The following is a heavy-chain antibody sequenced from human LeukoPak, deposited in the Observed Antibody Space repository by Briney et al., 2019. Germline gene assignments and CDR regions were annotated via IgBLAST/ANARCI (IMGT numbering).Heavy chain of an antibody. CDR1: GFTFSRYN. CDR2: ISRTGNYI. D-gene: IGHD2-15*01. V-gene: IGHV3-21*01. J-gene: IGHJ4*02. CDR3: ARVLETDCSGGSCYSGLDY. Sequence: GGSLRLSCAASGFTFSRYNMNWVRQAPGKGLEWVSSISRTGNYIYYADSVKGRFTISRDNAQNTLFLQMNSLRVEDTAVYYCARVLETDCSGGSCYSGLDYWGQGTLVTVSS.